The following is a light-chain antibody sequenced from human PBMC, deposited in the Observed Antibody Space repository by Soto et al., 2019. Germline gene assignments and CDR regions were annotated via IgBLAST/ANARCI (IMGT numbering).Light chain of an antibody. CDR3: QQYYRYSPYT. J-gene: IGKJ2*01. V-gene: IGKV1-5*03. CDR1: QRISTC. CDR2: EAS. Sequence: DIQMTQSPSTLSASVGDRVTITCRASQRISTCLAWYQQKPGKAPNLLIYEASSLESGVPSRFSGSGSGTEFTLTISSLQPDDSATYYCQQYYRYSPYTFGQGTKLEIK.